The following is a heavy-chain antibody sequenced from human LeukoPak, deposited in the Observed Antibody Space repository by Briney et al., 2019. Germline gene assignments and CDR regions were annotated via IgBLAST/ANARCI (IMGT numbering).Heavy chain of an antibody. V-gene: IGHV4-59*12. D-gene: IGHD6-13*01. CDR2: IYFTGTT. CDR3: AREVAAPNWFDP. J-gene: IGHJ5*02. CDR1: GGSIGSYY. Sequence: PSETLSLTCAVSGGSIGSYYWSWLRQPPGRALEWIGYIYFTGTTNYNPSLKSRVTISVDTSKNQFSLKLSSVTAADTAVYYCAREVAAPNWFDPWGQGTLVTVSS.